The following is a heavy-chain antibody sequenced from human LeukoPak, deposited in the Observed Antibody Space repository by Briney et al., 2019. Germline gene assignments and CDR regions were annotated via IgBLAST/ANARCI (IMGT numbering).Heavy chain of an antibody. D-gene: IGHD2-15*01. CDR3: ASSRGSCSGGSCYSGDY. CDR1: GYTFTSYG. J-gene: IGHJ4*02. V-gene: IGHV1-18*01. CDR2: ISAYNGNT. Sequence: GASVKVSCKASGYTFTSYGISWVRQAPGQGLEWMGWISAYNGNTNYTQKLQGRVTMTTDTSTSTAYMELRSLRSDDTAVYYCASSRGSCSGGSCYSGDYWGQGTLVTVSS.